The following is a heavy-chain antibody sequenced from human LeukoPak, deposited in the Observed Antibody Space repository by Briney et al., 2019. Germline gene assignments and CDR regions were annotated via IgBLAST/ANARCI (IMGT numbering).Heavy chain of an antibody. J-gene: IGHJ6*03. Sequence: PGGSLRLSCAASGFTFSSYEMNWVRQAPGKGLEWVSYISSSSSTIYYADSVKGRFTISRDNAKNSLYLQMNSLRAEDTAVYYCARAGITIFGVVIIDYYYMDVWGKGTTVTVSS. D-gene: IGHD3-3*01. CDR3: ARAGITIFGVVIIDYYYMDV. CDR1: GFTFSSYE. V-gene: IGHV3-48*01. CDR2: ISSSSSTI.